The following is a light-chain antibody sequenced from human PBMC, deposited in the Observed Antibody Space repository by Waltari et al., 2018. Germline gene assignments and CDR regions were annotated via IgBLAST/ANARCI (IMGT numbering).Light chain of an antibody. V-gene: IGLV3-21*02. CDR1: DFGSKP. CDR2: DDR. J-gene: IGLJ3*02. CDR3: QVWDSRSDHVV. Sequence: SYAVTQPPSVSVAPGQTARISFGGTDFGSKPVHWYQKKPGQGPVLVVFDDRFRPSGSPGRFSGSNSGNTATLTINKVEAGDEADYYCQVWDSRSDHVVFGGGTKLTLL.